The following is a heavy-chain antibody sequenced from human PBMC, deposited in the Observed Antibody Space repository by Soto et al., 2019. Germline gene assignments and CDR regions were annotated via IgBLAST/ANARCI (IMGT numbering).Heavy chain of an antibody. CDR2: VSGSGVGI. Sequence: EVMVLDSGGGLVQPGGSLRLSCAASGFSISNYVMNWVRQAPGKGLDWVSSVSGSGVGIYADSVKGRFSISRDNSKNTLDLQMNSLRAEDTDVYYCTKGWLDYWGQLTLVTVSS. J-gene: IGHJ4*02. V-gene: IGHV3-23*01. CDR1: GFSISNYV. D-gene: IGHD6-19*01. CDR3: TKGWLDY.